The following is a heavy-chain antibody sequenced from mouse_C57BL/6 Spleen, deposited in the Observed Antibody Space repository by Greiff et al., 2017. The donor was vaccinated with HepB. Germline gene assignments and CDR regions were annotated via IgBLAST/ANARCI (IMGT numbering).Heavy chain of an antibody. CDR3: ARGSSGYFAY. V-gene: IGHV1-59*01. J-gene: IGHJ3*01. CDR2: IDPSDSYT. Sequence: QVQLQQPGAELVRPGTSVKLSCKASGYTFTSYWMHWVKQRPGQGLEWIGVIDPSDSYTNYNQKFKGKATLTVDTSSSTAYMQLSSLTSEDSAVYYCARGSSGYFAYWGQGTLVTVSA. D-gene: IGHD3-2*02. CDR1: GYTFTSYW.